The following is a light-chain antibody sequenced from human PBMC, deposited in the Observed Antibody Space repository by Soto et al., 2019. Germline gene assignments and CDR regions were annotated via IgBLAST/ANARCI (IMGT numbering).Light chain of an antibody. CDR1: ESVSDY. Sequence: EIVLTQSPATLSLSPGERATLSCRASESVSDYIAWYQQKPGQPPRLVIYDTSNRATGVPARFSGSGSGTDFTLTISSLEPEDFAVYCCQQRTHWLTFGGGTKVEI. J-gene: IGKJ4*01. CDR2: DTS. CDR3: QQRTHWLT. V-gene: IGKV3-11*01.